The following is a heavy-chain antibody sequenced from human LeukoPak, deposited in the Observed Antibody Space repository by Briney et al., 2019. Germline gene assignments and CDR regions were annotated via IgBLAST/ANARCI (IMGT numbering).Heavy chain of an antibody. CDR3: IRDFRSADL. CDR2: IYVDGRTT. V-gene: IGHV3-74*01. CDR1: GFTFSNYW. Sequence: GGSLRLSCVASGFTFSNYWMHWVRQPPGKGLVWVSRIYVDGRTTNYADSVKGRFTIPRDNAKNTVYLEMNSLSVEDTATYYCIRDFRSADLWGQGTLVTVTS. J-gene: IGHJ5*02.